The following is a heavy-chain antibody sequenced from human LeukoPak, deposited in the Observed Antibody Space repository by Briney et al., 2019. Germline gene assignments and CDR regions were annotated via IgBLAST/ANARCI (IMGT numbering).Heavy chain of an antibody. J-gene: IGHJ4*02. D-gene: IGHD3-3*01. CDR3: ARADFWSGLRFDY. Sequence: PSQTLSLTCTVSGGSISSGSYYWSWIRQPAGKGLEWIGRIYTSGSTNYNPSLKSRVTISVDTSKNQFSLKLSSVTAADTAVYYCARADFWSGLRFDYWGQGTLVTVSS. CDR2: IYTSGST. CDR1: GGSISSGSYY. V-gene: IGHV4-61*02.